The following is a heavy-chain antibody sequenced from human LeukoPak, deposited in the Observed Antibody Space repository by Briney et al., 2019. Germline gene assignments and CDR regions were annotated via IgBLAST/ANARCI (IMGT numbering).Heavy chain of an antibody. CDR2: IYYSGST. CDR3: ARDQGFYYDILTGYPNCYGMDV. D-gene: IGHD3-9*01. Sequence: SETLSLTCTVSGGSISSYYWSWIRQPPGKGLEWIGYIYYSGSTNYNPSLKSRVTISVDTSKNQFSLKLSSVTAADTAVYYCARDQGFYYDILTGYPNCYGMDVWGQGTTVTVSS. J-gene: IGHJ6*02. CDR1: GGSISSYY. V-gene: IGHV4-59*01.